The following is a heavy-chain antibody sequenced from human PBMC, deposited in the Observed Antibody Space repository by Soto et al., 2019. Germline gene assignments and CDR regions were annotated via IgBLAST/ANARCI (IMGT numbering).Heavy chain of an antibody. CDR1: GFSLSNARMG. CDR2: IFWNDET. D-gene: IGHD6-13*01. Sequence: SGPTLVNPTETLTLTCTVSGFSLSNARMGVSWISQPPGKVLEWLAHIFWNDETSYSPSLRSRLTISKDISKSQVVLTMTNMDPVDTATYYCARPAHSSSWLSFSYWGQGTLVTVSS. J-gene: IGHJ4*02. CDR3: ARPAHSSSWLSFSY. V-gene: IGHV2-26*01.